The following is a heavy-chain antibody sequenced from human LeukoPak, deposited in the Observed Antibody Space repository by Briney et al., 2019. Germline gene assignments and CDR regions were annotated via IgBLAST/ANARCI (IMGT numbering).Heavy chain of an antibody. Sequence: GASVKVSCKHTFTGHNIHWVRQAPGQRLEFVAWINPTSGDIKYAQKFQGRVTMTRDTSINTVYMELSNLRSEDTAVYYCARAPLVGATNYWGQGTLVTVSS. CDR3: ARAPLVGATNY. D-gene: IGHD1-26*01. J-gene: IGHJ4*02. V-gene: IGHV1-2*02. CDR1: TFTGHN. CDR2: INPTSGDI.